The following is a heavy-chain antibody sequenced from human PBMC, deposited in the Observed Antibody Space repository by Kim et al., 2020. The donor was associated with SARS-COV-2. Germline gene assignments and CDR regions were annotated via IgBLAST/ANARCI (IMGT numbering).Heavy chain of an antibody. CDR3: ARDRAGTDIDH. D-gene: IGHD1-1*01. V-gene: IGHV3-30*03. CDR2: ISYDGTSK. CDR1: GITFSRSG. Sequence: GGSLRLSCVASGITFSRSGTHWVRQAPGKGLDWVAFISYDGTSKDYTDAVKGRFTISRDNSKNTLYLQMNTLRGEDSAVYYCARDRAGTDIDHWGQGALVTVSS. J-gene: IGHJ4*02.